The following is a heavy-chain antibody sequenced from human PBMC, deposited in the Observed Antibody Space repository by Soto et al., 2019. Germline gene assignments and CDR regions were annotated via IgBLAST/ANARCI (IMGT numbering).Heavy chain of an antibody. CDR2: ISSSSSTI. Sequence: GGSLRLSCAASGFTFSAYTMNWVRQAPGKGLEWVSYISSSSSTIFYADSVKGRFTISRDNAKNSLYLQMNSLRDEDTAVYYCARRGSGTSPNFDYWGQGTLVTVSS. CDR3: ARRGSGTSPNFDY. D-gene: IGHD1-26*01. CDR1: GFTFSAYT. J-gene: IGHJ4*02. V-gene: IGHV3-48*02.